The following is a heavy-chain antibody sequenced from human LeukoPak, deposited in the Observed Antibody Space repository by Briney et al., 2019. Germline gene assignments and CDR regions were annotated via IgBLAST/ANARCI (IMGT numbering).Heavy chain of an antibody. CDR1: GYSITRGNY. CDR2: ISQSGST. D-gene: IGHD2-15*01. CDR3: ARQDEYCIGGTCYSMAFDI. J-gene: IGHJ3*02. V-gene: IGHV4-38-2*01. Sequence: PSETLSLTCVVSGYSITRGNYWGWIRQPPGKGLEWIGSISQSGSTYNNPSLKSRVTMLKDTSKNQLSLKLSSVTAADTAVYYCARQDEYCIGGTCYSMAFDIWGQGTMVTVSS.